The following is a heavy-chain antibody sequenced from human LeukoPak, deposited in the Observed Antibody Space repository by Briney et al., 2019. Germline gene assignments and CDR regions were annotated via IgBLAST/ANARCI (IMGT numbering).Heavy chain of an antibody. D-gene: IGHD4-17*01. CDR2: IGTAGDT. Sequence: GGSLRLSCAASGFTLSNYDMHWVRQATGKGLEWVSGIGTAGDTYYSDSVMGRFTMSRENVKNSLYLQMNSLRAGDTAVYYCARGLNGASGYWGQGALVTVSS. CDR3: ARGLNGASGY. CDR1: GFTLSNYD. V-gene: IGHV3-13*01. J-gene: IGHJ4*02.